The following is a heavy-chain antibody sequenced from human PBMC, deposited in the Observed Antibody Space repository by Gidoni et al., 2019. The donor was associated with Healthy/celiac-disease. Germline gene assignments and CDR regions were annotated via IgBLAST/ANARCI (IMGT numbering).Heavy chain of an antibody. V-gene: IGHV3-72*01. CDR1: GFTFVDHY. Sequence: EVQLVESGGGLVQPGGSLRLSCAASGFTFVDHYMDWVRQASGKGLEWVGRTRNKANSYTTEYAASVKGRFTISRDDSKNSLYLQMNSLKTEDTDVYYCARSSYYSGWFDPWGQGTLVTVSS. CDR2: TRNKANSYTT. D-gene: IGHD3-10*01. CDR3: ARSSYYSGWFDP. J-gene: IGHJ5*02.